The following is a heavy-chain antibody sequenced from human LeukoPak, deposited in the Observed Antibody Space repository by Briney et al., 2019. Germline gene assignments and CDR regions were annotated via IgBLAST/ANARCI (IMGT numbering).Heavy chain of an antibody. J-gene: IGHJ3*02. D-gene: IGHD2/OR15-2a*01. CDR1: GYSITNGYY. CDR2: IYHSGST. CDR3: AREGGHYDTTTYFNDSFDI. Sequence: SETLSLTCTVSGYSITNGYYWGWIRQPPGKGLEWIGSIYHSGSTYYNPSLKSRVTISVDTSKNQFSLKLSSVTAADTAVYYCAREGGHYDTTTYFNDSFDIWGQGTMLTVSS. V-gene: IGHV4-38-2*02.